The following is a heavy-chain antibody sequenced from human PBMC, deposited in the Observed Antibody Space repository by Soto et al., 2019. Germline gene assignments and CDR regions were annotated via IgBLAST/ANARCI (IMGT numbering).Heavy chain of an antibody. CDR2: IWYDGSNK. CDR3: ARDLLPNHYYYYGMDV. CDR1: GFTFSSYG. V-gene: IGHV3-33*01. J-gene: IGHJ6*02. Sequence: GGSLRLSCAASGFTFSSYGMHWVRQAPGKGLEWVAVIWYDGSNKYYADSVKGRFTISRDNSKNTLYLQMNSLRAEDTAVYYRARDLLPNHYYYYGMDVWGQGTTVTVSS.